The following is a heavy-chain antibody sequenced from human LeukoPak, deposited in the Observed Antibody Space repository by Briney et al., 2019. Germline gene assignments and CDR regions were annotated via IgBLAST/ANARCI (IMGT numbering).Heavy chain of an antibody. V-gene: IGHV3-23*01. D-gene: IGHD6-19*01. Sequence: PGGSLRLSCAASGFTFSSYGMSWVRQAPGKGLEWVSAISGSDGSTYYADSVKGRFTISRDNSKNTLYLQMNSLRAEDTAVYYCAKDGGSSGWYYFDYWGQGTLVTVSS. CDR1: GFTFSSYG. J-gene: IGHJ4*02. CDR3: AKDGGSSGWYYFDY. CDR2: ISGSDGST.